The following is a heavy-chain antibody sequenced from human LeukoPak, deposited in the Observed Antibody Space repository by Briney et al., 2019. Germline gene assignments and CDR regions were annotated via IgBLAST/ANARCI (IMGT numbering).Heavy chain of an antibody. CDR2: ISSSSSYI. CDR1: GFTFGSYS. Sequence: GGSLRLSCAASGFTFGSYSMNWVRQAPGKGLEWVSSISSSSSYIYYADSVKGRFTISRDNAKNSLYLQMNSLRAEDTAVYYCAREESAYGWELESLDYWGQGTLVTVSS. V-gene: IGHV3-21*01. J-gene: IGHJ4*02. D-gene: IGHD1-26*01. CDR3: AREESAYGWELESLDY.